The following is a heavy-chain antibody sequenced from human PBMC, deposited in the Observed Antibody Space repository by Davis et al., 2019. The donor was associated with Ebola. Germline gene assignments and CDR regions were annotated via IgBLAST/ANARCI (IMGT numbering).Heavy chain of an antibody. Sequence: ASVKVSCKASGYTFTSYAMHWVRQAPGQRLEWMGWINAGNGNTKYSQKFQGRVTITRDKSTSTAYMELSSLRSEDTAVYYCAREEGGNSRYFDYWGHGTLVTVSS. CDR3: AREEGGNSRYFDY. CDR2: INAGNGNT. V-gene: IGHV1-3*01. J-gene: IGHJ4*01. CDR1: GYTFTSYA. D-gene: IGHD4-23*01.